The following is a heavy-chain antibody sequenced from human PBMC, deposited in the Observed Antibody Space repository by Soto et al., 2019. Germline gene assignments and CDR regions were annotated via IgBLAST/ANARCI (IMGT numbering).Heavy chain of an antibody. CDR3: AKSLSTAVNYGLDV. J-gene: IGHJ6*02. CDR2: ISHAGDST. CDR1: GFTFSDIA. Sequence: EVQLLESGGGLVRPGGSLRLSCGASGFTFSDIAMSWVRQAPGHELECVSSISHAGDSTYYADSVKGRFAVSRDNSKDTLLLHRTSLGAEYTAVYYCAKSLSTAVNYGLDVWGQATSVTVSS. V-gene: IGHV3-23*01. D-gene: IGHD2-2*01.